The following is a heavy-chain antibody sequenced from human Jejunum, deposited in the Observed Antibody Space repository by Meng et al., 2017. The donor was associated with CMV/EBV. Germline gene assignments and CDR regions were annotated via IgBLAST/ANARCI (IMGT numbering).Heavy chain of an antibody. CDR2: ISSSGSNT. CDR1: FTFSSYE. V-gene: IGHV3-48*03. Sequence: FTFSSYEMNWVRQAPGKGLEWVSYISSSGSNTYYADSVKGRFTISRDNAKNSLYLQMNSLRAEDTAVYYCAREGTQLWPPNWFFDLWGRGTLVTVSS. D-gene: IGHD5-18*01. J-gene: IGHJ2*01. CDR3: AREGTQLWPPNWFFDL.